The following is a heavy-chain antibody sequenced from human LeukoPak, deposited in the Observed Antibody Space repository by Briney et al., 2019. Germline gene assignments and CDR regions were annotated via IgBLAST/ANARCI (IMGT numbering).Heavy chain of an antibody. J-gene: IGHJ5*02. CDR2: ISGSGGST. V-gene: IGHV3-23*01. CDR3: AKGRHSSSWPYNWFDP. CDR1: GFTFSSYA. D-gene: IGHD6-13*01. Sequence: GGSLRLSCAASGFTFSSYAMSWVRQAPGKGLEWVSAISGSGGSTYYADSVKGRFTISRDNSKNTLYLQMDSLRAEDTAVCYCAKGRHSSSWPYNWFDPWVQGTLVTVSS.